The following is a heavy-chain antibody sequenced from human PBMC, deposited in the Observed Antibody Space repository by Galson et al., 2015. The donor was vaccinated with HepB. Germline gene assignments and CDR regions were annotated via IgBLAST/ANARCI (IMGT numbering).Heavy chain of an antibody. CDR2: IRSKANSYAT. V-gene: IGHV3-73*01. J-gene: IGHJ1*01. CDR1: GFTFSGSA. D-gene: IGHD6-13*01. CDR3: TRQDPYSSSWYWFPEYFQH. Sequence: SLRLSCAASGFTFSGSAMHWVRQASGKGLEWVGRIRSKANSYATAYAASVKGRFTISRDDSKNTAYLQMNSLKTEDTAVYYCTRQDPYSSSWYWFPEYFQHWGQGTLVTVSS.